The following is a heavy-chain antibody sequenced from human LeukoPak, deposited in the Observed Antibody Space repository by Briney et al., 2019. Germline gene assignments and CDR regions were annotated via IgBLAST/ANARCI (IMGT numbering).Heavy chain of an antibody. Sequence: GALRLSCAASGFTFSSYGMHWVSQAPGKGLEWVAVISYDGSNKYYADSVKGRFTISRDNSKNTLYLQMNSLRAEDTAVYYCARLDVDRYYYYGMDVWGQGTTVTVSS. V-gene: IGHV3-30*03. J-gene: IGHJ6*02. CDR1: GFTFSSYG. CDR2: ISYDGSNK. CDR3: ARLDVDRYYYYGMDV. D-gene: IGHD5-24*01.